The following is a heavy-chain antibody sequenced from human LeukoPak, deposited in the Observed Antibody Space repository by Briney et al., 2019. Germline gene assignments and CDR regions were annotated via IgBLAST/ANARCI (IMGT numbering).Heavy chain of an antibody. J-gene: IGHJ3*02. CDR2: ISGSGGST. V-gene: IGHV3-23*01. D-gene: IGHD2-21*02. CDR3: AKHIVVVTAIPGVAFDI. Sequence: GGSLRLSCAAPGFTFSSYAMSWVRQAPGKGLEWVSAISGSGGSTYYADSVKGRFTISRDNSKNTLYLQMNSLRAEDTAVYYCAKHIVVVTAIPGVAFDIWGQGTMVTVSS. CDR1: GFTFSSYA.